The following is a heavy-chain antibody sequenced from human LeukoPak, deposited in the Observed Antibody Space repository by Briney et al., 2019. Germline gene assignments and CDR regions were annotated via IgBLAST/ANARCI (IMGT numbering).Heavy chain of an antibody. CDR3: ARDTEAVAGGFDY. J-gene: IGHJ4*02. CDR1: GFTFSSYA. Sequence: PGGSLRLSCAVSGFTFSSYAMSWVRQAPGRGLEWVSSISPGGGTTYYADSVKGRFTISRDNSENTLYVEMNSLRAEDTAVYYCARDTEAVAGGFDYWGQGTLVTVSS. V-gene: IGHV3-23*01. CDR2: ISPGGGTT. D-gene: IGHD6-19*01.